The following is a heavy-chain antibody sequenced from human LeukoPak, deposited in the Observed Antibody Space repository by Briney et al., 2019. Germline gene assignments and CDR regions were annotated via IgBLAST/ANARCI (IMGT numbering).Heavy chain of an antibody. V-gene: IGHV4-59*01. Sequence: SETLSLTCTVSGGSISSYYWSWIRQPPGKGLEWIGYIYYSGSTNYNPSLKSRVTISIDTSKNQFSLKLSSVTVADTAMYYCAGGVDYFDYWGQGTLVTVSS. CDR3: AGGVDYFDY. CDR2: IYYSGST. J-gene: IGHJ4*02. CDR1: GGSISSYY. D-gene: IGHD3-3*01.